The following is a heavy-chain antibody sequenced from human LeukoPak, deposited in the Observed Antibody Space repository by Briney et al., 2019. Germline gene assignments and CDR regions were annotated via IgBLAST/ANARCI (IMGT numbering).Heavy chain of an antibody. V-gene: IGHV4-4*02. J-gene: IGHJ4*02. D-gene: IGHD3-3*01. CDR2: VHLDGRT. CDR3: AREGGFYRPLDY. CDR1: GGSVINTNW. Sequence: SGTLSLTCGVSGGSVINTNWWPWVRQPPGKGLEWIGEVHLDGRTNYNPSLESRLTMSVDVSENQVSLKLTSVTAADTAVYYCAREGGFYRPLDYSGQGTLVTVSS.